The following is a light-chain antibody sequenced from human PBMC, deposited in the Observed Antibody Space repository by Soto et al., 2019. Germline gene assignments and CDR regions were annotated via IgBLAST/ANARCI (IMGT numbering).Light chain of an antibody. J-gene: IGKJ4*01. CDR2: EAS. V-gene: IGKV3-11*01. CDR3: QQSHTWPTT. Sequence: EIVLTQSPATLTLSPGERATLSCRASQIINTYVAWYQHRPGQGPRLLIYEASKRATGIPARFSGSGSGTDFTLTISSLEPEDFGIYYCQQSHTWPTTFGGGAKVEI. CDR1: QIINTY.